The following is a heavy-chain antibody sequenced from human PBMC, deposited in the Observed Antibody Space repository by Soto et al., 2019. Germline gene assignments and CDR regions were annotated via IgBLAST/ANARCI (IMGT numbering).Heavy chain of an antibody. D-gene: IGHD3-10*02. CDR1: GYTFTSYD. CDR2: MNPNSGNT. J-gene: IGHJ3*02. V-gene: IGHV1-8*01. CDR3: GAVFGADAFDI. Sequence: ASVKVSCKASGYTFTSYDINWVRQATGQVLEWMGWMNPNSGNTGYAQKFQGRVTMTMNTSISTAYMELSSLRSEDTAVYYCGAVFGADAFDIWGQGTMVTVSS.